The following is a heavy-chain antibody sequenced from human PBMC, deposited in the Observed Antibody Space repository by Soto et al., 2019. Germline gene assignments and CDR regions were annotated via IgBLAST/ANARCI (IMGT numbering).Heavy chain of an antibody. V-gene: IGHV3-74*01. CDR2: INSDGSST. J-gene: IGHJ4*02. Sequence: PGGSLRLSCEASGFTFSTFWMHWVRQAPGKGLVWVSRINSDGSSTYYADSVKGRVTISRDNAKNTLYLQLSSLRPEDTAVYYWARDFGYWGQGTLVTVSS. CDR3: ARDFGY. CDR1: GFTFSTFW.